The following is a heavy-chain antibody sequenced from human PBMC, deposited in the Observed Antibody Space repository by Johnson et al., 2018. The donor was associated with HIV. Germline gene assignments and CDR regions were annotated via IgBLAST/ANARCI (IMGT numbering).Heavy chain of an antibody. CDR1: GFTFSDYY. CDR3: ASRSYGYVRHAFDI. Sequence: QVQLVESGGGLVQPGGSLRLSCAASGFTFSDYYMSWIRQAPGKGLEWVSYISSRGSTLYYADSVKVRFTISRDNAKNSLYLQMNSLRAEDTAVYYCASRSYGYVRHAFDIWGQGTMVTVSS. D-gene: IGHD5-18*01. J-gene: IGHJ3*02. CDR2: ISSRGSTL. V-gene: IGHV3-11*04.